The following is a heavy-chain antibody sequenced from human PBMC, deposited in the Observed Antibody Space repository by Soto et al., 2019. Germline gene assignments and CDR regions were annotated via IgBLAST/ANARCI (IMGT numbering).Heavy chain of an antibody. D-gene: IGHD3-3*01. CDR3: ARDQRGYDFWSGYSKDYYYYGMDV. V-gene: IGHV1-8*01. Sequence: ASVKVSCKASGYTFTSYDINWVRQATGQGLEWMGWMNPNSGNTGYAQKFQGRVTMTRNTSISTAYMELSSLRSEDKAVYYCARDQRGYDFWSGYSKDYYYYGMDVWGQGTTVPVSS. CDR1: GYTFTSYD. J-gene: IGHJ6*02. CDR2: MNPNSGNT.